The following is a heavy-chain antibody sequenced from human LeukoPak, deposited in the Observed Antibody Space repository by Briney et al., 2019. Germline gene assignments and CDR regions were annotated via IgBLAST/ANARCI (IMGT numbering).Heavy chain of an antibody. CDR2: ISSSGSTI. V-gene: IGHV3-11*04. CDR1: GFTFSDYY. Sequence: GGSLRLSCAASGFTFSDYYMSWIRQAPGKGLEWVSYISSSGSTIYYADSVKGRFTISRDNSINTLYLQINSLRPEDTAVYYCTKESSPGDYWGLGTLVTVSS. CDR3: TKESSPGDY. D-gene: IGHD6-6*01. J-gene: IGHJ4*02.